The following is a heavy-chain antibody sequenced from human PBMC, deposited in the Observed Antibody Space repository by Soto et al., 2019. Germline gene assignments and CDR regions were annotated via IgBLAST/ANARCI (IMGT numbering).Heavy chain of an antibody. CDR2: IFSNDEK. V-gene: IGHV2-26*01. J-gene: IGHJ4*02. Sequence: SGPTLVNPTETLTLTCTVSGFSLSNARMGVSWIRQPPGKALEWLAHIFSNDEKSYSTSLKSRLTISKDTSKSQVVLTMTNMDPVDTATYYCARIEDVTYYYDSSGYYYFDYWGQGTLVTVSS. CDR1: GFSLSNARMG. CDR3: ARIEDVTYYYDSSGYYYFDY. D-gene: IGHD3-22*01.